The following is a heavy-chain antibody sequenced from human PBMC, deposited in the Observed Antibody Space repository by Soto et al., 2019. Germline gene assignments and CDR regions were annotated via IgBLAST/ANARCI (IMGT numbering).Heavy chain of an antibody. D-gene: IGHD2-2*01. CDR2: IIPILGIA. J-gene: IGHJ3*02. CDR3: ARDSRIVVVPAPDAFDI. V-gene: IGHV1-69*04. Sequence: SVKVSCKASGGTFSSYTISWVRQAPGQGLEWMGRIIPILGIANYAQKFQGRVTITADKSTSTAYMELSSLRSEDTAVYYCARDSRIVVVPAPDAFDIWGQGTMVTVSS. CDR1: GGTFSSYT.